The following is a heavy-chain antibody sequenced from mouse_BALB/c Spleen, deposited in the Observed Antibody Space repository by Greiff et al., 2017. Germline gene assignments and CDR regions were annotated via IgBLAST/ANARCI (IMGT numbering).Heavy chain of an antibody. CDR3: ARDYYGSSYWYFDV. Sequence: EVQLVESGPGLVKPSQTVSLTCTVTGISITTGNYRWSWIRQFPGNKLEWIGYIYYSGTITYNPSLTSRTTITRDTSKNQFFLEMNSLTAEDTAIYYCARDYYGSSYWYFDVWGAGTTVTVSS. CDR2: IYYSGTI. V-gene: IGHV3-5*02. D-gene: IGHD1-1*01. J-gene: IGHJ1*01. CDR1: GISITTGNYR.